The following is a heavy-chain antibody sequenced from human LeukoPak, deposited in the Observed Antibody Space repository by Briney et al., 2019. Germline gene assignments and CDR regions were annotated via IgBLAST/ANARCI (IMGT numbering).Heavy chain of an antibody. V-gene: IGHV3-7*01. D-gene: IGHD3-22*01. CDR1: GFTFSSYW. Sequence: GGSLRLSCAASGFTFSSYWMSWVRQAPGKGLEWVANIKQDGSEKYYVDSVKGRFTISRDNAKNSLYLQRNSLRAEDTAVYYCARDLYRIVVVPHYFDYWGQGTLVTVSS. J-gene: IGHJ4*02. CDR3: ARDLYRIVVVPHYFDY. CDR2: IKQDGSEK.